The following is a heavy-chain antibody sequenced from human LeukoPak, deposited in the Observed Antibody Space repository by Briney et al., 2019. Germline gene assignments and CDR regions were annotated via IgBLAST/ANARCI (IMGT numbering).Heavy chain of an antibody. CDR3: AKGAGGFSYYNWFDP. Sequence: SETLSLTCTVSGGSISSSTYYWGWIRQPPGKGLEWIGSIYYSGTTHYNPSLESRVTISVDTSKNQFSLKLASVTAADTAVYYCAKGAGGFSYYNWFDPWGQGNQVTVSS. D-gene: IGHD5-18*01. J-gene: IGHJ5*02. CDR2: IYYSGTT. CDR1: GGSISSSTYY. V-gene: IGHV4-39*07.